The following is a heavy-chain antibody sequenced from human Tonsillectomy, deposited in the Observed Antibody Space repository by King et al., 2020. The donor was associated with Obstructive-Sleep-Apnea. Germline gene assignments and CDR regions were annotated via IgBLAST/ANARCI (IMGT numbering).Heavy chain of an antibody. CDR1: GFTFSSYS. D-gene: IGHD3-10*01. J-gene: IGHJ4*02. V-gene: IGHV3-21*01. Sequence: VQLVESGGGLVKPGGSLRLSCAASGFTFSSYSMNWVRQAPGKGLEWVSSISSSSSYIYYADSVKGRFTISRDNAKNSLYLQMNSLRAEDTAAYYCTWFGELFKIDYWGQGTLVTVSS. CDR3: TWFGELFKIDY. CDR2: ISSSSSYI.